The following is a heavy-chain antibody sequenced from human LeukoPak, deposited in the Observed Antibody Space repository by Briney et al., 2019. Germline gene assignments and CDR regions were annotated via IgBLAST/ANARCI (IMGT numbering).Heavy chain of an antibody. CDR3: AKDRIAVSGAGAFDI. CDR2: ISGSGGNT. D-gene: IGHD6-19*01. J-gene: IGHJ3*02. Sequence: GGSLRLSCAASGFTFSSYAMSWVRQAPGKGLEWVSAISGSGGNTYYADSVKGRFTISRDNSKNTLYLQMNSLRAEDTAVYYCAKDRIAVSGAGAFDIWGQGTMVTVSS. CDR1: GFTFSSYA. V-gene: IGHV3-23*01.